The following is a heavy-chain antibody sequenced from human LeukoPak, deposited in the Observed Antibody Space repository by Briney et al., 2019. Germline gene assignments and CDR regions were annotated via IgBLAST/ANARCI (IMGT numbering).Heavy chain of an antibody. V-gene: IGHV1-46*03. CDR1: GYTFTSYY. CDR2: INPSGGST. Sequence: GASVKVSCKASGYTFTSYYMHWVRQAPGQGLEWMGIINPSGGSTSYAQKFQGRVTMTRDTSTSTVYMELSSLRSEDAAVYYCARDKVGGSGLGSFDYWGQGTLVTVSS. CDR3: ARDKVGGSGLGSFDY. D-gene: IGHD3-10*01. J-gene: IGHJ4*02.